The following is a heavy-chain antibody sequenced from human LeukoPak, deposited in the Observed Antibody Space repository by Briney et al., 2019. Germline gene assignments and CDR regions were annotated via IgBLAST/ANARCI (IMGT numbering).Heavy chain of an antibody. CDR1: VFTFSSYA. CDR2: VSGSGGST. V-gene: IGHV3-23*01. CDR3: AKVRNGYCSSTSCPFDY. J-gene: IGHJ4*02. D-gene: IGHD2-2*01. Sequence: RGSLRVSCADSVFTFSSYAMSWVRQAPGKGLEWVSAVSGSGGSTYYADTVKGRFTISRDNSKNTLYLQMNSLRAEDTAVYYCAKVRNGYCSSTSCPFDYWGQGTLVTVSS.